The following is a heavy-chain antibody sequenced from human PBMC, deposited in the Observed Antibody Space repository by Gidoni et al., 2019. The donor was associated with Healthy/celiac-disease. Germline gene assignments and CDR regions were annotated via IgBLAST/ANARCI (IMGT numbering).Heavy chain of an antibody. CDR1: GGSISSYY. CDR3: ARDDYGDYEFDY. V-gene: IGHV4-59*01. CDR2: IYYSGST. Sequence: QVQLQESGPGLVKPSETLSLTCTVPGGSISSYYWSWIRQPPGKGLEWIGYIYYSGSTNYIPSLKSRVTISVDTSKNQFSLKLSSVTAADTAVYYCARDDYGDYEFDYWGQGTLVTVSS. D-gene: IGHD4-17*01. J-gene: IGHJ4*02.